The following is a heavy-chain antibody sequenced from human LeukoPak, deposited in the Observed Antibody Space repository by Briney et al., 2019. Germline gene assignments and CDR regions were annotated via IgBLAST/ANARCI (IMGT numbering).Heavy chain of an antibody. V-gene: IGHV3-7*01. CDR2: IKHDGSDK. J-gene: IGHJ6*03. D-gene: IGHD2-15*01. CDR1: GFTFSTSW. CDR3: ARDASYYYYMDV. Sequence: PGGSLRLSCAASGFTFSTSWMGWLRQAPGKGLECVAIIKHDGSDKYYVDSVKGRFTISRDNAQNSLYLQLNSLRAEDTAIYYCARDASYYYYMDVWGKGTTVTVSS.